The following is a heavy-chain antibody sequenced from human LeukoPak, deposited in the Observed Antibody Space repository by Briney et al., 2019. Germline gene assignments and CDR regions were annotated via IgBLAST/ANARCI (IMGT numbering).Heavy chain of an antibody. J-gene: IGHJ5*02. Sequence: GESLKISCQAPGYSFTAYWINWVRQMPGKGLEWMGRIDPRDSYTNYSPSFQGHVTISSDKSRSTAYLQWSSLKASDTAIYYCARQGTPKWFDPWGQGTLVTVSS. CDR3: ARQGTPKWFDP. D-gene: IGHD2-15*01. CDR2: IDPRDSYT. V-gene: IGHV5-10-1*01. CDR1: GYSFTAYW.